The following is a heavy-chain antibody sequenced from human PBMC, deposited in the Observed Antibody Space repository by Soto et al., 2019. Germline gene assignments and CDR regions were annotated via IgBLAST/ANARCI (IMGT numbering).Heavy chain of an antibody. D-gene: IGHD2-15*01. V-gene: IGHV3-48*02. CDR1: GFTLNSFS. CDR2: ISSSRATI. CDR3: VRGRSDSLMDV. J-gene: IGHJ6*02. Sequence: HPGGSLRLSCAGSGFTLNSFSMNWVRQAPGKGLEWVSYISSSRATIYYADSVKGRFTISRDDAKNSLYLQMNGLRDDDTAVYYCVRGRSDSLMDVWGQGTTVTVSS.